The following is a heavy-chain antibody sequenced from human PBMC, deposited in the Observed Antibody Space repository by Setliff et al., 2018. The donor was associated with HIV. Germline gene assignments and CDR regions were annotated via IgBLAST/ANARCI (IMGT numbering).Heavy chain of an antibody. CDR3: ARDRYSYGRSYFDY. D-gene: IGHD5-18*01. CDR2: IYYSGST. J-gene: IGHJ4*02. CDR1: GGSISSRAYY. V-gene: IGHV4-31*03. Sequence: SETLSLTCTVSGGSISSRAYYWSWIRQHPGKGLEWIGYIYYSGSTYYNPSLKSRVTISVDTSKNQFSLKLSSVTAADTAVYYCARDRYSYGRSYFDYWGQGTLVTVSS.